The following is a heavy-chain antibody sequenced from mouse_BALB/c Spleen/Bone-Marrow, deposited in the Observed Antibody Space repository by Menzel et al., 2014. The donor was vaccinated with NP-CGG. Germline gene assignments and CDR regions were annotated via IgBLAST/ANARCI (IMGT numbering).Heavy chain of an antibody. CDR1: GYAFTDYL. D-gene: IGHD4-1*01. V-gene: IGHV1-54*01. CDR2: INPGSGGT. J-gene: IGHJ1*01. CDR3: ARWLGPGWYFDV. Sequence: QVQLQQSGAELARPGTSVKVSCKASGYAFTDYLIEWVKQRPGQGLEWIGVINPGSGGTHYNEKFKGKATLTADKSSSTAYMQLSSLTSDDSAVYFCARWLGPGWYFDVWGAGTTVTVSS.